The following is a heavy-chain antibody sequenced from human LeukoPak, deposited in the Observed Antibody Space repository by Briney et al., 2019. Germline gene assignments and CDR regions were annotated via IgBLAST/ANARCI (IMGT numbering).Heavy chain of an antibody. CDR1: GFTFDDYA. Sequence: PGGSLRLSCAASGFTFDDYAMHWVRQAPGKGLERVSGISWNSGSIGYADSVKGRFTISRDNAKNSLYLQMNSLRAEDTALYYCAKDSNYDLLYFQHWGQGTLVTVSS. J-gene: IGHJ1*01. CDR3: AKDSNYDLLYFQH. D-gene: IGHD3-9*01. V-gene: IGHV3-9*01. CDR2: ISWNSGSI.